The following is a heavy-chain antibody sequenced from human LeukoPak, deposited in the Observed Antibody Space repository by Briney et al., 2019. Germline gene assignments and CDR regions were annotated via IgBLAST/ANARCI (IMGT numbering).Heavy chain of an antibody. CDR1: GYTFTDYN. D-gene: IGHD3-16*01. CDR2: ISRNSGGT. CDR3: ARPVLRLGGAFEF. J-gene: IGHJ4*02. V-gene: IGHV1-2*02. Sequence: ASVKVSCQASGYTFTDYNIHWVRQAPGQGLQWMGWISRNSGGTKYAQEFQGRVTVTRDTSISTAYMELSRLRADDTAMYYCARPVLRLGGAFEFWGQGTPVIVSS.